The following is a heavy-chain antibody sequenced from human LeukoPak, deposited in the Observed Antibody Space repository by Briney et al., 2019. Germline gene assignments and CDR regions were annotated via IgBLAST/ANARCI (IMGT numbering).Heavy chain of an antibody. D-gene: IGHD3-3*01. CDR3: ARGREYDFWRGQTYYYYYMDV. Sequence: GGSLRRSCAASGFTFSSYSLNWVRQAPGKGLEWVSSISSSSSYIYYADSVKGGFTISSDNAKNSLYLQMNSLRAEDTAVYYCARGREYDFWRGQTYYYYYMDVWGKGTTVTVSS. CDR1: GFTFSSYS. CDR2: ISSSSSYI. V-gene: IGHV3-21*01. J-gene: IGHJ6*03.